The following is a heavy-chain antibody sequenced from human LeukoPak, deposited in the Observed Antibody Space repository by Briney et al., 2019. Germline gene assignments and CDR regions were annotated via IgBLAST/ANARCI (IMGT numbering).Heavy chain of an antibody. Sequence: PGGSVRLSCAASGFTFSSYSMNWVRQAPGKGLEWVSSIGSSSSYIYYADSVKGRFTISRDNAKNSLYLQMNSLRAEDTAVYYCARESGDAFDIWGQGTMVTVSS. V-gene: IGHV3-21*01. CDR2: IGSSSSYI. J-gene: IGHJ3*02. CDR1: GFTFSSYS. CDR3: ARESGDAFDI. D-gene: IGHD1-26*01.